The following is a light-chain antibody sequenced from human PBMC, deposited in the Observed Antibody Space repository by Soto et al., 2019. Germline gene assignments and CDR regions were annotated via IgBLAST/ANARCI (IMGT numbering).Light chain of an antibody. Sequence: QSALTQPASVSGSPGQSSSISCTGTTSDVGRYNYVSWYQQHPGKAPKLMIYDVSYRPSWVSNRFSGSKSGITASLTISGLQAEDEADYYCNSFTTSSTDVFGTGTKVTVL. CDR2: DVS. CDR1: TSDVGRYNY. CDR3: NSFTTSSTDV. J-gene: IGLJ1*01. V-gene: IGLV2-14*03.